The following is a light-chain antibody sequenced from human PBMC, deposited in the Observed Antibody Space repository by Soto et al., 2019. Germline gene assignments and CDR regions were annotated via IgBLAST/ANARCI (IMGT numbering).Light chain of an antibody. CDR1: SSDVGGYDF. CDR3: SSYTSSSTYV. V-gene: IGLV2-14*03. Sequence: QSALTQPASVSGSPGQSITISCTGSSSDVGGYDFVSWYQQHPGKAPKLMIYDVSNRPSGVSNRFPGSKSGNTASLTISGLQAEDEADYYCSSYTSSSTYVFGTGTKLTAL. CDR2: DVS. J-gene: IGLJ1*01.